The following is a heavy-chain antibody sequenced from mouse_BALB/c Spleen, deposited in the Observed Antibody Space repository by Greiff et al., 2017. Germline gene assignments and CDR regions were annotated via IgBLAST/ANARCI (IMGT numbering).Heavy chain of an antibody. CDR3: VRHGTGTYAMDY. CDR2: IRSKSNNYAT. D-gene: IGHD4-1*01. V-gene: IGHV10-1*02. J-gene: IGHJ4*01. CDR1: GFTFNTYA. Sequence: EAGGGLVQPKGSLKLSCAASGFTFNTYAMNWVRQAPGKGLEWVARIRSKSNNYATYYADSVKDRFTISRDDSQSMLYLQMNNLKTEDTAMYYCVRHGTGTYAMDYWGQGTSVTVSS.